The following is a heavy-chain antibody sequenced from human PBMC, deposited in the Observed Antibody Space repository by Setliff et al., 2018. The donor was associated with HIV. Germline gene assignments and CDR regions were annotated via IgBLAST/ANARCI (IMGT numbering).Heavy chain of an antibody. D-gene: IGHD3-10*01. V-gene: IGHV4-4*07. CDR2: IYNSGTT. Sequence: SETLSLTCTLSGGSFGDYHWSWIRQPAGRGLEWIGRIYNSGTTNYNPSLKSRVTMSVDTSKNQFSLKLTSVTAADTAVYYCARDRHSSGLGSCGPWGPGILVTVSS. CDR1: GGSFGDYH. CDR3: ARDRHSSGLGSCGP. J-gene: IGHJ5*02.